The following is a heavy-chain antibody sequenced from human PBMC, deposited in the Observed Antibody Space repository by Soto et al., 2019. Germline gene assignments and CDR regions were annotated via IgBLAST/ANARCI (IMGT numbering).Heavy chain of an antibody. CDR3: ARAAGGYSGYDDFDY. CDR2: IYHSGST. Sequence: SETLSLTCTVSGGSISSSNWWSWVRQPPGKGLEWIGEIYHSGSTNYNPSLKSRVTISVDKSKNQFSLKLSSVTAADTAVYYCARAAGGYSGYDDFDYWGQGTLVTVSS. D-gene: IGHD5-12*01. CDR1: GGSISSSNW. J-gene: IGHJ4*02. V-gene: IGHV4-4*02.